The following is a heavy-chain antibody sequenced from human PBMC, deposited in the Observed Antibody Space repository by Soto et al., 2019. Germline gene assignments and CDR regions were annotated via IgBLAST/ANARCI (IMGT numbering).Heavy chain of an antibody. V-gene: IGHV3-33*01. Sequence: LRLSCAASGFTFSSYGMHWVRQAPGKGLEWVAVIWYDGSNKYYADSVKGRFTISRDNSKNTLYLQMNSLRAEDTAVYYCARDRVVPAATGPYYYGMDVWGQGTTVTVSS. D-gene: IGHD2-2*01. CDR2: IWYDGSNK. J-gene: IGHJ6*02. CDR3: ARDRVVPAATGPYYYGMDV. CDR1: GFTFSSYG.